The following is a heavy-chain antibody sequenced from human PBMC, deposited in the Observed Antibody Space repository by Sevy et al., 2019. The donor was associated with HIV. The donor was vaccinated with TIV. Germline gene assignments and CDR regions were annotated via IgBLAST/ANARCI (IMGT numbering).Heavy chain of an antibody. D-gene: IGHD1-26*01. J-gene: IGHJ1*01. CDR3: ARAPSGSQGPGQYFHH. V-gene: IGHV1-18*01. CDR2: NTPNNGHT. Sequence: ASVKVSCKASGYTFTYYHITWVHQAPGQGLEWMGWNTPNNGHTNIAQRLQGRVTMTTDTSTSTAYLELRSLTSDDTAVYYCARAPSGSQGPGQYFHHWGQSTLVTVSS. CDR1: GYTFTYYH.